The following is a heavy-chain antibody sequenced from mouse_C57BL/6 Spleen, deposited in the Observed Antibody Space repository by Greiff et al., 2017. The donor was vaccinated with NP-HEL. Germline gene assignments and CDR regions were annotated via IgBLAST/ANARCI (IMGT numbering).Heavy chain of an antibody. J-gene: IGHJ2*01. Sequence: VQLQQSGAELVKPGASVKLSCKASGYTFTSYWMHWVKQRPGQGLEWIGMIHPNSGSTNYNEKFKSKATLTVDKSSSTAYMQLSSLTSEDSAVYYCARRGWDGGGFDYWGQGTTLTVSS. CDR1: GYTFTSYW. CDR2: IHPNSGST. CDR3: ARRGWDGGGFDY. D-gene: IGHD4-1*01. V-gene: IGHV1-64*01.